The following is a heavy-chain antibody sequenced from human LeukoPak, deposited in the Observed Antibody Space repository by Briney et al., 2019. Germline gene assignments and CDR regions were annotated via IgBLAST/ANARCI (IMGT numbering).Heavy chain of an antibody. J-gene: IGHJ6*03. CDR3: ARSPSTVLNYHYYMDV. CDR2: IYPGDSDT. V-gene: IGHV5-51*01. CDR1: AYSFTTYW. D-gene: IGHD4-11*01. Sequence: GESLKISCKGSAYSFTTYWIGWVRQMPGKGLEWMGIIYPGDSDTRYSPSFQGYVTISADKSTSTAYLQWSSLKASDTAMYYCARSPSTVLNYHYYMDVWGKGTTVTVSS.